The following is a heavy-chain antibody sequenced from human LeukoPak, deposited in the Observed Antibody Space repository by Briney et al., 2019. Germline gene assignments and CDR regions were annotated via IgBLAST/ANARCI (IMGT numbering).Heavy chain of an antibody. CDR2: INADNGYT. Sequence: GASVTVSCKASGYTFTSFAMHRVRQAPGQRLEWMGWINADNGYTKYSQKFQGRLTITRDTSASTAYMELSSLRSEDTAVYYCARDGQVVVPVAMEYRNWFDPWGQGTLVTVSS. D-gene: IGHD2-2*01. CDR1: GYTFTSFA. CDR3: ARDGQVVVPVAMEYRNWFDP. J-gene: IGHJ5*02. V-gene: IGHV1-3*01.